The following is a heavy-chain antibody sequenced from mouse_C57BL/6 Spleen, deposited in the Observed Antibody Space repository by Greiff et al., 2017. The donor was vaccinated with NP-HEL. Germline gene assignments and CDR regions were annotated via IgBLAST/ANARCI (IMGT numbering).Heavy chain of an antibody. V-gene: IGHV1-61*01. J-gene: IGHJ2*01. CDR3: ARGYYGSSYYFDY. D-gene: IGHD1-1*01. Sequence: QVQLQQSGAELVRPGSSVKLSCKASGYTFTSYWMDWVKQRPGQGLEWIGNIYPSDSETHYNQKFKDKATLTVDKSSSTAYMQLSSLTSEDSAVYYCARGYYGSSYYFDYGGQGTTLTVAS. CDR1: GYTFTSYW. CDR2: IYPSDSET.